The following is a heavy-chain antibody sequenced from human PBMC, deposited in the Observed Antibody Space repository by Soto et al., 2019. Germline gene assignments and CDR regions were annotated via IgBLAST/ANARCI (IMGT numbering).Heavy chain of an antibody. V-gene: IGHV1-69*06. J-gene: IGHJ2*01. D-gene: IGHD3-10*01. CDR2: IIPIFGTA. CDR3: VSGGGACFGEYHGDNRYFEL. CDR1: GGTFRSYA. Sequence: QVQLVQSGAEVKKPGSSVKVSCKASGGTFRSYAISWVRQAPGQGLEWMGGIIPIFGTANYAQKFQGRVTISADKSTSTAYMELSRLRTEDTAEDYGVSGGGACFGEYHGDNRYFELWGRGTLVTVSS.